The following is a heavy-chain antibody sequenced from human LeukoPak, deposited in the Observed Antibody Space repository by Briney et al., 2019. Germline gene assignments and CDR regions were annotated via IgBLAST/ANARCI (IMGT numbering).Heavy chain of an antibody. J-gene: IGHJ4*02. V-gene: IGHV4-59*01. CDR2: IYYSGST. CDR1: GGSISSYY. Sequence: SETLSLTCTVSGGSISSYYWNWIRQPPGKGLEWIGYIYYSGSTNYNPSLKSRVTISVDTSKNQFSLKLSSVTAADTAVYYCAGVSGSYRHNYFDYWGQGTLVTVSS. CDR3: AGVSGSYRHNYFDY. D-gene: IGHD1-26*01.